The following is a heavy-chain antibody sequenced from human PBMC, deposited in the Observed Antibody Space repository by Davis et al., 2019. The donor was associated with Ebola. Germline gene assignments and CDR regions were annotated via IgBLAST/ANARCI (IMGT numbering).Heavy chain of an antibody. CDR3: AKGHQDYGMDV. V-gene: IGHV3-30*18. J-gene: IGHJ6*02. CDR2: ISYDGSNK. CDR1: GFTFSSYA. Sequence: GGSLRLSCAASGFTFSSYAMSWVRQAPGKGLEWVAVISYDGSNKYYADSVKGRFTISRDNSKNSLYLQMNSLRTEDTALYYCAKGHQDYGMDVWGQGTTVTVSS.